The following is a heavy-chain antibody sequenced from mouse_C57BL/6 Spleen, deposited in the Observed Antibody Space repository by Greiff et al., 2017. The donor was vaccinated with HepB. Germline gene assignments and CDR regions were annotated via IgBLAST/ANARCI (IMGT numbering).Heavy chain of an antibody. CDR2: IDPSDSYT. D-gene: IGHD1-1*01. CDR3: ARGEYYYGSLDV. Sequence: VQLQQSGAELVRPGTSVKLSCKASGYTFTSYWMHWVKQRPGQGLEWIGVIDPSDSYTNYNQKFKGKATLTVDTSSSTAYMQLSSLTSEDSAVYYCARGEYYYGSLDVWGTGTTVTVSS. J-gene: IGHJ1*03. V-gene: IGHV1-59*01. CDR1: GYTFTSYW.